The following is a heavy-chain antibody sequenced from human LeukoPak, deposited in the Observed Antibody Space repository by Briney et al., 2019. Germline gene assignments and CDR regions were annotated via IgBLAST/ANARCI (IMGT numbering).Heavy chain of an antibody. CDR1: GLTFSSYD. CDR3: ARDFPTMTTAGAFDI. V-gene: IGHV3-21*01. D-gene: IGHD5-24*01. J-gene: IGHJ3*02. CDR2: ISSSSTYI. Sequence: GGSLRLSCAASGLTFSSYDMHWVRQAPGKGLEWVSSISSSSTYIYYADSVKGRFTISRDNAKNSLYLQMNSLRAEDTAVYYCARDFPTMTTAGAFDIWGQGTMVTVSS.